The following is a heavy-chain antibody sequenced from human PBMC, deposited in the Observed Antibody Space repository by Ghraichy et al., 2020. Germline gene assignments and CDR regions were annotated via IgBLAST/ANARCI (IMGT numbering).Heavy chain of an antibody. J-gene: IGHJ4*02. V-gene: IGHV4-59*11. CDR3: AGYGGGTAGEGGFDY. D-gene: IGHD7-27*01. Sequence: SQTLSLTCTVSGGSISSHYWNWIRQPPGKGLEWIGFSYYNGNTNYNPSLKSRVTISVDTSKKHFSLKLSPVTAADTAVDYCAGYGGGTAGEGGFDYWGQGTLVTVSS. CDR1: GGSISSHY. CDR2: SYYNGNT.